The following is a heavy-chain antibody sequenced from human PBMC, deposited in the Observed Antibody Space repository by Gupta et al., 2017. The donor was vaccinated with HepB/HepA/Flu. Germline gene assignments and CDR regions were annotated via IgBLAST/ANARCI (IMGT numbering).Heavy chain of an antibody. D-gene: IGHD6-19*01. CDR3: AKWAVAGTLGDVEDFDI. CDR1: GFTFSTND. V-gene: IGHV3-23*01. Sequence: EVQLLESGGGLVQPGGSLRLSWLASGFTFSTNDMQWVREGPGKGLEWVSTINSRGGKTFYADYVKGRCTIYRDNSKNTLLLQMNSLRADDTAVDDGAKWAVAGTLGDVEDFDIWGLGTMVAVSS. CDR2: INSRGGKT. J-gene: IGHJ3*02.